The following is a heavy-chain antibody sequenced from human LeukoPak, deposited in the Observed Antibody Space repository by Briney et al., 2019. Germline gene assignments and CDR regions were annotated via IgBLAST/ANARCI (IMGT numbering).Heavy chain of an antibody. Sequence: PGGSLRLSCAASGFTFSDYYMSWIRQAPGKGLEWISYISSSGNTIYYADSVKGRFTISRDNAKNSLFLQMNSLKADDTAVYYCAKGRTHDYYYYMDVWGKGTTVTVSS. CDR2: ISSSGNTI. V-gene: IGHV3-11*01. D-gene: IGHD3/OR15-3a*01. J-gene: IGHJ6*03. CDR3: AKGRTHDYYYYMDV. CDR1: GFTFSDYY.